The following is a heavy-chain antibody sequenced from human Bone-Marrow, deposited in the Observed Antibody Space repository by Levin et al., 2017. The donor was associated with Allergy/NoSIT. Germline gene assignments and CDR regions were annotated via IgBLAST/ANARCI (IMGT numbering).Heavy chain of an antibody. CDR3: ARERTKTEAYDI. Sequence: GESLKISCKASGYIFTYYAMNWIRQAPGQGPEWMGWINTNTGNPTYAQGFTGRFVFSVDTSVSTAYLQITTLKADDTAMYYCARERTKTEAYDIWGQGTMVRVSS. J-gene: IGHJ3*02. V-gene: IGHV7-4-1*02. CDR1: GYIFTYYA. CDR2: INTNTGNP. D-gene: IGHD1-14*01.